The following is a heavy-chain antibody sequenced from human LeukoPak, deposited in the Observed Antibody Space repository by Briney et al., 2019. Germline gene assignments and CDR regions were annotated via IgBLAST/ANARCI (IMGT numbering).Heavy chain of an antibody. D-gene: IGHD6-13*01. Sequence: PGGSLRLSCAASGFRFDDYAMHWVRQAPGKGLEWVSAISGSGGSTYYADSVKGRFTISRDNSKNTLYLQMNSLRAEDTAVYYCAKDSGIAAAPGAFDIWGQGTMVTVSS. CDR2: ISGSGGST. J-gene: IGHJ3*02. V-gene: IGHV3-23*01. CDR3: AKDSGIAAAPGAFDI. CDR1: GFRFDDYA.